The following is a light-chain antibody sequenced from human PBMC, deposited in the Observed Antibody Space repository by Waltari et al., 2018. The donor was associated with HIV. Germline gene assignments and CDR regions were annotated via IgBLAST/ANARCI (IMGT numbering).Light chain of an antibody. V-gene: IGKV4-1*01. CDR3: QKYYTSPRT. CDR2: LAS. Sequence: DLVLPPSSASLAASLGVRATTYCKFSRSLLYPANNKNHLSWFQHNPGQPTRLLIYLASTRQSGVPDRCSGSGSGTDFTLTISSLQAEDVAVYYCQKYYTSPRTFGGGTKVEIK. J-gene: IGKJ4*01. CDR1: RSLLYPANNKNH.